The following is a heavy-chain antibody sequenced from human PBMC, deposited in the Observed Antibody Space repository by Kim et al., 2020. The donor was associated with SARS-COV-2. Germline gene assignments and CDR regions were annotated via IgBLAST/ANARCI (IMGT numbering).Heavy chain of an antibody. V-gene: IGHV4-39*07. Sequence: SETLSLTCTVSGGSISSSSYYWGWIRQPPGKGLEWIGSIYYSGSTYYNPSLKSRVTISVDTSKNQFSLKLSSVTAADTAVYYCARVESDYVWGSYRYTGNYFDYWGQGTLVTVSS. CDR2: IYYSGST. CDR3: ARVESDYVWGSYRYTGNYFDY. J-gene: IGHJ4*02. CDR1: GGSISSSSYY. D-gene: IGHD3-16*02.